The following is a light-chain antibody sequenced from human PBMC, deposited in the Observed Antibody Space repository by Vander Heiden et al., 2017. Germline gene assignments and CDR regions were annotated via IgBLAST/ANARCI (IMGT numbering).Light chain of an antibody. J-gene: IGLJ3*02. CDR2: DDR. CDR3: QVWDSGTDHVV. Sequence: YEFTQAPSVSVAPGKTASITCGGDDIGSKTVHWYQQQPGQVPALVVYDDRDRPSGIPERFSGSKSANTAILTISRAEAGDEAVYYCQVWDSGTDHVVFGGGTKLTVL. CDR1: DIGSKT. V-gene: IGLV3-21*03.